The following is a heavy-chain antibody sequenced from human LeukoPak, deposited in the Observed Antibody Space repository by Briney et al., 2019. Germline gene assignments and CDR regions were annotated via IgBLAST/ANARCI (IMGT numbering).Heavy chain of an antibody. CDR1: GYTFTGYY. D-gene: IGHD3-3*01. CDR3: ARDFGVVTSVDYFDY. Sequence: ASVKVSCKASGYTFTGYYMHWVRQAPGQGLEWMGWINPNSGGTNYAQKFQGRVTMTRDTSISTAYMELSRLRSDDTAVYYCARDFGVVTSVDYFDYWAREPWSLSPQ. V-gene: IGHV1-2*02. CDR2: INPNSGGT. J-gene: IGHJ4*02.